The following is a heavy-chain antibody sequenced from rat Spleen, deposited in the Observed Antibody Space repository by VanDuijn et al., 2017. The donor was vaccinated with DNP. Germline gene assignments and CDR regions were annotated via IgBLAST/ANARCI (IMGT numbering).Heavy chain of an antibody. CDR1: GFTFRNYY. Sequence: EVQLVESGGGLEQPGRSLKLSCAASGFTFRNYYMAWVRQAPTKGLEWVASITNSGGSTYYRDSVKGRFTISRDNAKSTLYLQMDSLRSEDTATYYCAGRPPPTRGPFDFWGPGTMVTVSS. J-gene: IGHJ1*01. CDR2: ITNSGGST. CDR3: AGRPPPTRGPFDF. D-gene: IGHD1-4*01. V-gene: IGHV5S23*01.